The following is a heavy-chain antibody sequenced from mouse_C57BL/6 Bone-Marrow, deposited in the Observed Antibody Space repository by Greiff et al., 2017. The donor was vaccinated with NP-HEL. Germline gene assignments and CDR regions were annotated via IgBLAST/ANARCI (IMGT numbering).Heavy chain of an antibody. CDR2: IHPNSGST. D-gene: IGHD1-1*01. Sequence: VKLMESGAELVKPGASVKLSCKASGYTFTSYWMHWVKQRPGQGLEWIGMIHPNSGSTNYNEKFKSKATLTVDKSSSTAYMQLSSLTSEDYAVYYCARIGSRYWGQGTTLTVSS. CDR3: ARIGSRY. J-gene: IGHJ2*01. V-gene: IGHV1-64*01. CDR1: GYTFTSYW.